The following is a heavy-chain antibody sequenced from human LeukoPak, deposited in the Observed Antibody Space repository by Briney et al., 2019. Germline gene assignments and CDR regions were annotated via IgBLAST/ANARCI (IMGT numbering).Heavy chain of an antibody. CDR2: ISGSGGST. CDR3: AKDPELRFLGVDY. V-gene: IGHV3-23*01. D-gene: IGHD3-3*01. CDR1: GFTFSSYA. Sequence: GGSLRLSCAASGFTFSSYAMSWVRQAPGKGLEWVSAISGSGGSTYYADTVKGRFTISRHNSKNTLYLQMNSLRAEDTAVYYCAKDPELRFLGVDYWGQGTLVTVSS. J-gene: IGHJ4*02.